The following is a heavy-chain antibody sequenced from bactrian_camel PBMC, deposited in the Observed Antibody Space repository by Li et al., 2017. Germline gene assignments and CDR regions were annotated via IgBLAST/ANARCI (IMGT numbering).Heavy chain of an antibody. V-gene: IGHV3S1*01. Sequence: HVQLVESGGGSVKAGGSLTLTCVASGYTYNRYCMGWFRLAPGKEREGVAVTYTIGDDTHYADSVKGRFTISQDNAKNTVYLQLNSLKAEDTGVYYCAADASTHPQVVAGANCHGQGTQVTVS. D-gene: IGHD6*01. CDR1: GYTYNRYC. CDR2: TYTIGDDT. J-gene: IGHJ4*01.